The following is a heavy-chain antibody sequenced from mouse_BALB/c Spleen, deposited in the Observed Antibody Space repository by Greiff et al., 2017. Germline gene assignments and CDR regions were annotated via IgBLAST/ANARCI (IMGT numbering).Heavy chain of an antibody. D-gene: IGHD1-1*01. CDR2: INPYNDGT. Sequence: EVQGVESGPELVKPGASVKMSCKASGYTFTSYVMHWVKQKPGQGLEWIGYINPYNDGTKYNEKFKGKATLTSDKSSSTAYMELSSLTSEDSAVYYCARYYYGSSSWFAYWGQGTLVTVSA. CDR3: ARYYYGSSSWFAY. V-gene: IGHV1-14*01. CDR1: GYTFTSYV. J-gene: IGHJ3*01.